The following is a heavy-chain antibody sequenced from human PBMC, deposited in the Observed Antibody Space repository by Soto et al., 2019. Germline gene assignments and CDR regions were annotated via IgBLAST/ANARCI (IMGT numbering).Heavy chain of an antibody. J-gene: IGHJ4*02. D-gene: IGHD6-13*01. CDR1: GFTFSSYG. CDR3: ARDINGEQLVPGX. CDR2: IWYDGSNK. Sequence: PGGSLRLSFAASGFTFSSYGMHWVRQAPGKGLEWVEFIWYDGSNKYYADSVKVRFTISRDNSKNTLYLQMNSLRAEDTAVYYCARDINGEQLVPGXWGRGTLVTVS. V-gene: IGHV3-33*01.